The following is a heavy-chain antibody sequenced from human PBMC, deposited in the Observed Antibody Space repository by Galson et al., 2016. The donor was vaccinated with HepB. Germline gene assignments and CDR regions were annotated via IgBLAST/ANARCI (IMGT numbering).Heavy chain of an antibody. Sequence: SVKVSCKVSGYMLSELSIHWVRQAPGKGLEWMGGFEPEDGATIYAQKFQGRVTMTDDTSTDTTYMELSGLRSEDTAMYYCATGGDIVTAVPYDYWGQGTLVTVSS. CDR3: ATGGDIVTAVPYDY. CDR2: FEPEDGAT. CDR1: GYMLSELS. D-gene: IGHD3-9*01. J-gene: IGHJ4*02. V-gene: IGHV1-24*01.